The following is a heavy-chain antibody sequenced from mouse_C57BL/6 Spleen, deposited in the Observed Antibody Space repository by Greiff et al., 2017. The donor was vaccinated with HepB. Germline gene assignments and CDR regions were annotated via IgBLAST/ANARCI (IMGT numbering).Heavy chain of an antibody. CDR1: GYTFTSYW. Sequence: QVQLQQPGAELVKPGASVKLSCKASGYTFTSYWMQWVKQRPGQGLEWIGEIAPSDSYTNYNQKFKGKATLTADTSSSTAYMQLSSLTSEDSAVYYCARWNYDPLYSMDYWGQGTSVTVSS. CDR3: ARWNYDPLYSMDY. CDR2: IAPSDSYT. V-gene: IGHV1-50*01. J-gene: IGHJ4*01. D-gene: IGHD2-4*01.